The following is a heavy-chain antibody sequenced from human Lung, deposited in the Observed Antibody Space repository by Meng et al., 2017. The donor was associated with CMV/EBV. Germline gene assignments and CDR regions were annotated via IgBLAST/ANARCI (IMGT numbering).Heavy chain of an antibody. V-gene: IGHV4-39*07. Sequence: SXTXSLXCTVSGGSMNRSTYYWGWIRQPPGKGLEWVGNIYYSGDTYSNPSLKSRVTISIDASKNQFSLKLSSVTAADTAVYFCARGRFVYYYGLGSYSDSXGQGXLVPSPQ. J-gene: IGHJ5*01. CDR3: ARGRFVYYYGLGSYSDS. CDR1: GGSMNRSTYY. D-gene: IGHD3-10*01. CDR2: IYYSGDT.